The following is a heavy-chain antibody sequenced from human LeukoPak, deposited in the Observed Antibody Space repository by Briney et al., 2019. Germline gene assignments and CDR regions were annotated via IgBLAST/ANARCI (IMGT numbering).Heavy chain of an antibody. CDR1: GGSISSGDYY. J-gene: IGHJ4*02. V-gene: IGHV4-30-4*01. Sequence: SETLSLTCTVSGGSISSGDYYWSWIRQPPGKGLEWIGYIYYSGNTYYNPSLKSRISISVDTSKNQFSLKLSSVTAADTAVYYCARDQGGSGTYPFDYWGQGTLVTVSS. CDR2: IYYSGNT. CDR3: ARDQGGSGTYPFDY. D-gene: IGHD3-10*01.